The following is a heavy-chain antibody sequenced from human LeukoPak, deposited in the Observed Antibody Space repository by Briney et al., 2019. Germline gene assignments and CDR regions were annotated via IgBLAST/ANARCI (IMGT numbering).Heavy chain of an antibody. V-gene: IGHV7-4-1*02. CDR1: GYTFTSYA. CDR2: INTNTGNP. D-gene: IGHD6-19*01. J-gene: IGHJ6*03. CDR3: ARSIAVAGTSYYYYYYMDV. Sequence: ASVKVSCKASGYTFTSYAMNWVRQAPGQGLEWMGWINTNTGNPTYAQGFTGRFVFSLDTSVSTAYLQISSLKAEDTAVYYCARSIAVAGTSYYYYYYMDVWGKGTTVTVSS.